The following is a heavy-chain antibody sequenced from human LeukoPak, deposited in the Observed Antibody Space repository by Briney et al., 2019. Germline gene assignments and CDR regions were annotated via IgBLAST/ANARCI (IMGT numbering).Heavy chain of an antibody. D-gene: IGHD4-17*01. J-gene: IGHJ4*02. CDR1: GYSISSGYY. CDR3: ARRNDYGDYGGFDY. CDR2: IFHSGST. V-gene: IGHV4-38-2*01. Sequence: SETLSLTCAVSGYSISSGYYWGWIRQPPGKGLEWIANIFHSGSTYYNPSLQSRVTISVDTSKNQFSLKLTSVTAADTAIYYCARRNDYGDYGGFDYWGPGTLVTVSS.